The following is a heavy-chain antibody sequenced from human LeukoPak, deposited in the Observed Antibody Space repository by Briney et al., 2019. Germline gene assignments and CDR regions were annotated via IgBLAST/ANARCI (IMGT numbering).Heavy chain of an antibody. Sequence: GGSLRLSCAASGFTFSSYAMHWVRQAPGKGLEWVAVISYDGSNKYYADSVKGRFTISRDNSKNTLYLQMNSLRAEDTAVYYCAVSTGSRTYFQHWGQGTLVTVSS. D-gene: IGHD3-10*01. CDR1: GFTFSSYA. V-gene: IGHV3-30-3*01. CDR3: AVSTGSRTYFQH. J-gene: IGHJ1*01. CDR2: ISYDGSNK.